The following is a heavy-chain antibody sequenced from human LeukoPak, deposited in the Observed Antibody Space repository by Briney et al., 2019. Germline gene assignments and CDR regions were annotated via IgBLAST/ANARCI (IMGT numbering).Heavy chain of an antibody. CDR1: GFTFSSYS. V-gene: IGHV3-21*01. CDR3: ARLYYDSSGYYYGAFDI. Sequence: KPGGSLRLSCAASGFTFSSYSMNWLRQAPGKGLKWVSSTSSSSSYIYYADSVKGRFTIYRDNDKNSLYLQMNSLRAEDTAVYYCARLYYDSSGYYYGAFDIWGQGTMVTASS. D-gene: IGHD3-22*01. J-gene: IGHJ3*02. CDR2: TSSSSSYI.